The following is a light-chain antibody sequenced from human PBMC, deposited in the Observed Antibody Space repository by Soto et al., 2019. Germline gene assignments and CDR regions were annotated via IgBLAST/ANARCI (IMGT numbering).Light chain of an antibody. CDR1: QSVSSN. J-gene: IGKJ2*01. CDR3: QQYNSWPRV. V-gene: IGKV3-15*01. CDR2: GAS. Sequence: EILMTQSPGTLSVSPGERATLSCRASQSVSSNLAWYQQKPGQAPRLLIYGASTRATGIPARFSGSGSGTEFTLTISSLQSEDFAVYYCQQYNSWPRVFGQGTKLEIK.